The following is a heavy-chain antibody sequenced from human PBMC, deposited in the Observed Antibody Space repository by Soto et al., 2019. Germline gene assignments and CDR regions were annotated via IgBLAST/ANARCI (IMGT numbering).Heavy chain of an antibody. V-gene: IGHV3-23*01. J-gene: IGHJ4*02. Sequence: GGSLRLSCAASGFTFSSYAMSWVRQAPGKGLEWVSSISGSGGGTYYADSVKGRFTFSRDNSKNTLYLQMNSPRAEDTAVYYCAKFGMATTKRSPPYYIDYWGQGALVTVSS. CDR1: GFTFSSYA. D-gene: IGHD1-1*01. CDR2: ISGSGGGT. CDR3: AKFGMATTKRSPPYYIDY.